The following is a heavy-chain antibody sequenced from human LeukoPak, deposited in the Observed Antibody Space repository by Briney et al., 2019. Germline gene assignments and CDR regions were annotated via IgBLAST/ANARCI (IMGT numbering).Heavy chain of an antibody. CDR2: ISYDARSN. CDR3: ARVLRYCSGGNCYSGGLGYMDV. CDR1: GFTFSNYG. Sequence: RTGGSLRLSCVTSGFTFSNYGMHWVRQVPGKGLEWVAVISYDARSNFHVDSVKGRFTISRDNSKNTLYLQMNSLRAEDTAVYYCARVLRYCSGGNCYSGGLGYMDVWGKGTTVTISS. D-gene: IGHD2-15*01. V-gene: IGHV3-30*12. J-gene: IGHJ6*03.